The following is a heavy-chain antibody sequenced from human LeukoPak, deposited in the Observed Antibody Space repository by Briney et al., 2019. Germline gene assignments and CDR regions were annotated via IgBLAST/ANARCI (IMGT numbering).Heavy chain of an antibody. CDR2: ISDSGATM. Sequence: GGSLRLSCAASGFIFRNYEMNWVRQAPGKGLEWIPYISDSGATMHYADSVKGRFTISRDNARNSLYLQMNGLRVEDTAVYYCASAGDYWGQGTLVTVSS. J-gene: IGHJ4*02. CDR1: GFIFRNYE. D-gene: IGHD6-13*01. CDR3: ASAGDY. V-gene: IGHV3-48*03.